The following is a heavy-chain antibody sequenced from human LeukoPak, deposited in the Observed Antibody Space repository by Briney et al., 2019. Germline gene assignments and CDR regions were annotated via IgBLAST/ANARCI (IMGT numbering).Heavy chain of an antibody. CDR1: GGSISSYY. CDR2: IYYSGST. D-gene: IGHD6-19*01. Sequence: PSETLSLTCTVSGGSISSYYWSWIRQPPGKGLEWLGYIYYSGSTNYNPSLKSRVTISVDTSKNQFSLKLSSVTAADTAVYYCARVPGIAVAGKAVNAFDIWGQGTMVTVSS. J-gene: IGHJ3*02. V-gene: IGHV4-59*01. CDR3: ARVPGIAVAGKAVNAFDI.